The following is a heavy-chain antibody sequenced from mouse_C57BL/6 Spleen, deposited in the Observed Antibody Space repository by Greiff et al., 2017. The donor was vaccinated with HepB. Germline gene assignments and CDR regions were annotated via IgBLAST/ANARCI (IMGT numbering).Heavy chain of an antibody. Sequence: EVKFEESGGGLVQPGGSMKLSCVASGFTFSNYWMNWVRQSPEKRLEWVAQIRLKSDNYATHYAESVKGRFTISRDDSKSSVYLQMNNLRAEDTGIYYCTACYDYGGYFDVWGTGTTVTVSS. V-gene: IGHV6-3*01. CDR2: IRLKSDNYAT. D-gene: IGHD2-4*01. CDR3: TACYDYGGYFDV. J-gene: IGHJ1*03. CDR1: GFTFSNYW.